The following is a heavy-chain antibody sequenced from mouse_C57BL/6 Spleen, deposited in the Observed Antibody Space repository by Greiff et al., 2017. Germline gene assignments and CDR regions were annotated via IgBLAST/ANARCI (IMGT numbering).Heavy chain of an antibody. CDR2: ISSGSSTI. Sequence: EVHLVESGGGLVKPGGSLKLSCAASGFTFSDYGMHWVRQAPEKGLAWVEYISSGSSTIDYADTVKGRFTLPRDNTNNTLFLQMTSLRSEDTAMYYCAGPYDYCAMDDWGKGTSVTVSS. V-gene: IGHV5-17*01. CDR3: AGPYDYCAMDD. CDR1: GFTFSDYG. J-gene: IGHJ4*01. D-gene: IGHD6-5*01.